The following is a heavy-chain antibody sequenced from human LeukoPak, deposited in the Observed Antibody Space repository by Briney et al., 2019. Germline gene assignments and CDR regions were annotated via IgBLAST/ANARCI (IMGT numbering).Heavy chain of an antibody. CDR1: GGSVSTYY. J-gene: IGHJ5*02. V-gene: IGHV4-59*02. Sequence: SETLSLTCTVSGGSVSTYYWSWIRQPPGKGLEWIGHTYYSGSTNYNPSLKSRVTISVDTSKNQFSLKLNSVTAADTAVYYCARVIIPAATRVWFDPWGQGTLVTVSS. CDR2: TYYSGST. D-gene: IGHD2-2*01. CDR3: ARVIIPAATRVWFDP.